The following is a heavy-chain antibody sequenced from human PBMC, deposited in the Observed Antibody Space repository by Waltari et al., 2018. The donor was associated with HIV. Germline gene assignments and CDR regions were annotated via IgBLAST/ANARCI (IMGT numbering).Heavy chain of an antibody. CDR2: LSNVINFM. D-gene: IGHD6-19*01. Sequence: EVQLVESGGGLVKPGGSLRLPCAASGFPFSRYSMNWVRQGQGKGLEWVSYLSNVINFMDSIDSVKGRFTISRDNAKNSLYLQMTSVRAEDTSLYSCARSLAVAGTRGFGMDVWGQGTTVTVSS. J-gene: IGHJ6*02. CDR3: ARSLAVAGTRGFGMDV. CDR1: GFPFSRYS. V-gene: IGHV3-21*01.